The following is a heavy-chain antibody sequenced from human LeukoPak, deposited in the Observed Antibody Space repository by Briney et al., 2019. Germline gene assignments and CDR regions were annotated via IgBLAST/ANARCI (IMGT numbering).Heavy chain of an antibody. V-gene: IGHV4-39*01. J-gene: IGHJ6*02. CDR1: GGSITSSSHY. Sequence: TSETLSLTCSVSGGSITSSSHYWGWIRQPPGKGLEWIASIYYSGDAYYNPSLKRRVTTSVDTSKSQFSLRLSSVTAADTAVYYCARHDSYGSGNYYYYGMDVWGQGTTVTVSS. CDR3: ARHDSYGSGNYYYYGMDV. CDR2: IYYSGDA. D-gene: IGHD5-18*01.